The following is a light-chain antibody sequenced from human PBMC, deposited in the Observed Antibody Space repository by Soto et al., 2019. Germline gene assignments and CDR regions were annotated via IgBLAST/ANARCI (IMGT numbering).Light chain of an antibody. V-gene: IGKV3-20*01. CDR3: QQYGSSPWT. Sequence: IVLTQSPGTLSLSQGERATLSCRASQSVSSSYLAWCQQKPGQAPRLLIYGASSRATGIPDRFSGSGSGTDFTLTISRLEPEDFAVYYCQQYGSSPWTFGQGTKVDIK. CDR2: GAS. CDR1: QSVSSSY. J-gene: IGKJ1*01.